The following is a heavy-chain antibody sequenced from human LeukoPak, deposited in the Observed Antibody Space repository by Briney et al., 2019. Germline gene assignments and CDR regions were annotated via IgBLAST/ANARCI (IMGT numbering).Heavy chain of an antibody. CDR2: ISSSSSYI. D-gene: IGHD5-18*01. J-gene: IGHJ4*02. CDR3: ARDLRGYSYGNFDY. Sequence: GGSLRLSCAASGFTFRSYSMNWVRQAPGKGLEWVSSISSSSSYIYYADSVKGRFTISRDNAKNSLYLQMNSLRAEDTAVYYCARDLRGYSYGNFDYWGQGTLVTVSS. V-gene: IGHV3-21*01. CDR1: GFTFRSYS.